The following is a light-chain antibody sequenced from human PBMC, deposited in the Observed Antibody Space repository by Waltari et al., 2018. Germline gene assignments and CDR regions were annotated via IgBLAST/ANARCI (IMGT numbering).Light chain of an antibody. J-gene: IGKJ4*01. CDR3: QQRSHWPPLT. V-gene: IGKV3-11*01. Sequence: EIVLTQSPATLSLSPGETATPSCRASQSVSSYLAWYPQKPGQPPRPLIYDASNRATGVPARFSGSGSGTDFTLTISSLEPEDFAVYYCQQRSHWPPLTFGGGTMVEL. CDR1: QSVSSY. CDR2: DAS.